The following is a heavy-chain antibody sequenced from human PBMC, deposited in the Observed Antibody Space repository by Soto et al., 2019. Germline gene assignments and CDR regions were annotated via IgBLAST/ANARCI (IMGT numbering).Heavy chain of an antibody. CDR3: AKGSGTLRYNFDY. V-gene: IGHV3-23*01. Sequence: LRLSCEASRFTFSGYAINWVLQTPGKGLEWVSAISAGGGSTYYADSVKGRFTISRDNSENTLYLQMNSLRAEDTAIYYCAKGSGTLRYNFDYWGQGNLVTVSS. D-gene: IGHD1-26*01. J-gene: IGHJ4*02. CDR2: ISAGGGST. CDR1: RFTFSGYA.